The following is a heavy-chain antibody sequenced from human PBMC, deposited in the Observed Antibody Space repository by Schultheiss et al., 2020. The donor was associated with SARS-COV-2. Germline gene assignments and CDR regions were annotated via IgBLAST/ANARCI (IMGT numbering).Heavy chain of an antibody. V-gene: IGHV3-53*04. CDR1: GGSISSSSYY. J-gene: IGHJ4*02. Sequence: ETLSLTCTVSGGSISSSSYYWGWIRQPPGKGLEWVSVIYSGGSTYYADSVKGRFTISRHNSKNTLYLQMNSLRAEDTAVYYCARDRYDFWSGYYTWGQGTLVTVSS. D-gene: IGHD3-3*01. CDR2: IYSGGST. CDR3: ARDRYDFWSGYYT.